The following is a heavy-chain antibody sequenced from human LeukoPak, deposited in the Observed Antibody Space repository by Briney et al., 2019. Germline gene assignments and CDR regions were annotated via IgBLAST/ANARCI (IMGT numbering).Heavy chain of an antibody. D-gene: IGHD6-6*01. CDR3: ARSYSSSSLSFDY. V-gene: IGHV1-69*13. CDR2: IIPIFGTA. Sequence: SVKVSCTASGGTFSSYAISWVRQAPGQGLEWMGGIIPIFGTANYAQKFQGRVTITADESTSTAYMELSSLRSEDTAVYYCARSYSSSSLSFDYWGQGTLVTVSS. J-gene: IGHJ4*02. CDR1: GGTFSSYA.